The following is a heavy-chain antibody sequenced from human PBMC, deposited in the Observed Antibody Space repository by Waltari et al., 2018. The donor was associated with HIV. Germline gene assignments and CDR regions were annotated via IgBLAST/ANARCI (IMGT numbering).Heavy chain of an antibody. CDR2: VIPVFGTL. D-gene: IGHD4-17*01. J-gene: IGHJ4*02. CDR3: STSRQNNSYASDYGAYLLAS. CDR1: GGPFNRSS. Sequence: QVQLVQSGAEVKRPGSSVKVSFQASGGPFNRSSVRWVRQAPGQGLEWMGGVIPVFGTLNYAQKFKDRLTLIADEAKGTAYMELTNLRSEDTALYYCSTSRQNNSYASDYGAYLLASWGQGTLVTVSS. V-gene: IGHV1-69*12.